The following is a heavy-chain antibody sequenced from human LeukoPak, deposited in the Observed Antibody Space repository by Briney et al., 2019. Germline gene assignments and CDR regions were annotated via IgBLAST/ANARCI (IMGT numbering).Heavy chain of an antibody. D-gene: IGHD2-2*01. CDR1: GYSISSGYY. CDR2: IYHSGSI. J-gene: IGHJ4*02. CDR3: ARDRVWGYCTSTSCRRSFDY. V-gene: IGHV4-38-2*02. Sequence: PSETLSLTCTVSGYSISSGYYWGWIRQPPGKGLESIGTIYHSGSIYYNPSLKSRVTISVDTSKNQFSLKLSSVTAADTAVYYCARDRVWGYCTSTSCRRSFDYWGQGTLVTVSS.